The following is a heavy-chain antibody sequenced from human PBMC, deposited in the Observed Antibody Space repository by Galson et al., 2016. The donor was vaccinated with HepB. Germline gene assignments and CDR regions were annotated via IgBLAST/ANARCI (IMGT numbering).Heavy chain of an antibody. Sequence: SLRLSCAASGFTFSNYAIHWVRQAPGKGLEWVALVSYDGSNKYYADSVKGRFTISRDNSKNTVNLQMNSLRTEDTAVYYCARDQRYNYGFDYWGQGTLVTVSS. CDR3: ARDQRYNYGFDY. V-gene: IGHV3-30-3*01. CDR1: GFTFSNYA. J-gene: IGHJ4*02. CDR2: VSYDGSNK. D-gene: IGHD5-18*01.